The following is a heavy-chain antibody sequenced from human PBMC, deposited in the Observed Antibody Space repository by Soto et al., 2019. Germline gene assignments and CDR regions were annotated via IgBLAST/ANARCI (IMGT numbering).Heavy chain of an antibody. Sequence: PSETLSLTCTVSGGSISTSSYYWGWIRQPPGKGLEWIGSIYFSGSTYYNPSLKSRVAISVDTSKNQFSLKLSSVTAADTAVYYCASHDAQTGSTFGAFDIWGQGTMVTVSS. CDR2: IYFSGST. V-gene: IGHV4-39*01. D-gene: IGHD3-16*01. CDR3: ASHDAQTGSTFGAFDI. CDR1: GGSISTSSYY. J-gene: IGHJ3*02.